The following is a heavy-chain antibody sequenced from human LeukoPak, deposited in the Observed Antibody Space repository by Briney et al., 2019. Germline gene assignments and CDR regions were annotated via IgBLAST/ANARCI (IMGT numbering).Heavy chain of an antibody. D-gene: IGHD1-26*01. CDR1: GFTFSDHY. V-gene: IGHV3-72*01. CDR2: SRNKANSYTT. J-gene: IGHJ4*02. CDR3: ARASRSGSYFFY. Sequence: GGSLRLSCAASGFTFSDHYMDWVRQTPGKGLEWVGRSRNKANSYTTEYAASVKGRFTISRDDSKNSLSPQMNSLKTDDTAVYYCARASRSGSYFFYWGQGTLVTVSS.